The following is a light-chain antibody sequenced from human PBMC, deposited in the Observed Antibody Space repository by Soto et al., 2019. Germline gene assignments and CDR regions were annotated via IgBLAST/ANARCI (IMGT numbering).Light chain of an antibody. CDR1: SGDIGSYNR. V-gene: IGLV2-14*01. Sequence: QSVLTQPASVSGSPGQSITISCTGTSGDIGSYNRVSWYQQHPGKAPKIIIYEVTDRPSGVSNRFSGSKSGNTASLTISGLQAEDEAEYYCSSYTNIKTRACVFGTGTKITVL. J-gene: IGLJ1*01. CDR3: SSYTNIKTRACV. CDR2: EVT.